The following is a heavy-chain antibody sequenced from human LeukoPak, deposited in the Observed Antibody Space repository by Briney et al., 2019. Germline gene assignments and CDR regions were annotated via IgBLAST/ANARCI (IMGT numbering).Heavy chain of an antibody. V-gene: IGHV3-21*04. CDR1: GFTFSGDF. D-gene: IGHD1-14*01. Sequence: PGGSLRLSCAASGFTFSGDFMNWVRLAPGKGLQWVASISSLSNFIYYADSVKGRFTVSRDNAKNSLYLQMNSLRAEDTALYYCAKGRSLRPPHFDYWGQGTLVTVSS. CDR3: AKGRSLRPPHFDY. CDR2: ISSLSNFI. J-gene: IGHJ4*02.